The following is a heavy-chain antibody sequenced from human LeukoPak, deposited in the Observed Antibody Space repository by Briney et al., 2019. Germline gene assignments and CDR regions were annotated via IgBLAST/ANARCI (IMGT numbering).Heavy chain of an antibody. D-gene: IGHD2-15*01. V-gene: IGHV4-4*07. J-gene: IGHJ6*03. CDR2: IYTSGST. CDR3: ARDSSCCSGGSCYSHYYYMDV. CDR1: GGSISSYY. Sequence: SETLSLTCTVSGGSISSYYWSWIRQPAGKGLEWIGRIYTSGSTNYNPSLKSRVTMSVDTSKNQFSLKLSSVTAADTAVYYCARDSSCCSGGSCYSHYYYMDVWGKGTTVTVSS.